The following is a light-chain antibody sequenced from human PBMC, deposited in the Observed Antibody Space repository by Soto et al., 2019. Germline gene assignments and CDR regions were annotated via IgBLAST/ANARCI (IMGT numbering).Light chain of an antibody. Sequence: QSVLTQSPSASASLGASVKLTCTLSSGHSNYAIAWHQQQPEKGPRYLMKLNSDGSHRKGDGIPDRFSGSSSGAERYLTISSLQSEDEADYYCQTWGTGILVFGGGTKLTVL. CDR3: QTWGTGILV. CDR2: LNSDGSH. CDR1: SGHSNYA. V-gene: IGLV4-69*01. J-gene: IGLJ2*01.